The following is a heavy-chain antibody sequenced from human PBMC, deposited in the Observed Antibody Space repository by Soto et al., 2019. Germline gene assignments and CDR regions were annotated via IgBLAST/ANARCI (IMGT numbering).Heavy chain of an antibody. CDR2: VNPNSGGT. D-gene: IGHD6-19*01. J-gene: IGHJ4*02. CDR3: VTSRVSIAVAGETEYYFDY. V-gene: IGHV1-2*04. Sequence: ASVKVSCKASGYTFTGYYIHWVRQAPGQGLEWMGWVNPNSGGTNYAQKFQGWVTMTRDTSISTAYTELSRLRSDDTAVYYCVTSRVSIAVAGETEYYFDYWGQGTLVTVSS. CDR1: GYTFTGYY.